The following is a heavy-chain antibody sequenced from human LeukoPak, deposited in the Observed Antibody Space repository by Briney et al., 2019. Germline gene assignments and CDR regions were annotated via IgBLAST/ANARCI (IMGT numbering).Heavy chain of an antibody. CDR1: GYTFTGYY. D-gene: IGHD3-22*01. V-gene: IGHV1-2*06. CDR2: INPNSGGT. CDR3: AREPYDSSGYYYSLADY. J-gene: IGHJ4*02. Sequence: ASVKVSCKASGYTFTGYYMHWVRQAPGQGLEWMGRINPNSGGTNYAQKFQGRVTMTRDTSISTAYMELSRLRSDDTAVYYCAREPYDSSGYYYSLADYWGQGTLVTGSS.